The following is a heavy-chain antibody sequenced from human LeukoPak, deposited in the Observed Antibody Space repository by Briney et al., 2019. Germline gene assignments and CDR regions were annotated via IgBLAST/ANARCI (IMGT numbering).Heavy chain of an antibody. V-gene: IGHV1-46*01. Sequence: ASVKVSCKASGYTFTSYYMHWVRQAPGQGLEWMGIINPSGGSTSYAQKFQGRVTMTRDMSTSTVYMELSSLRSEDTAVYYCARDRRIDAFDIWGQGTMVTVSS. CDR2: INPSGGST. J-gene: IGHJ3*02. CDR1: GYTFTSYY. CDR3: ARDRRIDAFDI. D-gene: IGHD2-15*01.